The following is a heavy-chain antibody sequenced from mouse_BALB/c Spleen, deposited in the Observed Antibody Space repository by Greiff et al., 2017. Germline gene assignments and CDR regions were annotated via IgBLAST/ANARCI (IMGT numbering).Heavy chain of an antibody. J-gene: IGHJ2*01. D-gene: IGHD2-13*01. CDR1: GYAFSSYW. V-gene: IGHV1-80*01. CDR3: ARSGLDFLFDY. Sequence: QVQLQQSGAELVRPGSSVKISCKASGYAFSSYWMNWVKQRPGQGLEWIGQIYPGDGDTNYNGKFKGKATLTADKSSSTAYMQLSSLTSEDSAVYFCARSGLDFLFDYWGQGTTLTVSS. CDR2: IYPGDGDT.